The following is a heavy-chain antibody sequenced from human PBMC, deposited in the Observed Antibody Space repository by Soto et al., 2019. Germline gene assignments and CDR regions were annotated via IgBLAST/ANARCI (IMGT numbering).Heavy chain of an antibody. CDR2: IIPIFGTA. CDR3: ARGEDRVFSIGYYRYYYYYGMYV. Sequence: QVQLVQSGAEVKKPGSSVKVSCKASGGTFSSYAISWVRQAPGQGLEWMGGIIPIFGTANYAQKFQGRVTITADESTREAYMELSSLRSEDTAVYYCARGEDRVFSIGYYRYYYYYGMYVWGQGTTVTVSS. D-gene: IGHD3-22*01. J-gene: IGHJ6*02. V-gene: IGHV1-69*01. CDR1: GGTFSSYA.